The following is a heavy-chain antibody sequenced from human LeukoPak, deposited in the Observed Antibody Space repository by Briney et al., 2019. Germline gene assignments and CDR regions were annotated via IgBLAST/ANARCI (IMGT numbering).Heavy chain of an antibody. CDR2: ISDNGGST. Sequence: GGSLRLSCAASGFTFSGYAMHWVRQAPGKGLEYVSAISDNGGSTNYANSVKGRFTISRANSKNTVSLQMGSLRPEDMAVYYCARGVGYFDSTGYFMYYFDYWGQGALVTVSS. D-gene: IGHD3-22*01. CDR3: ARGVGYFDSTGYFMYYFDY. V-gene: IGHV3-64*01. J-gene: IGHJ4*02. CDR1: GFTFSGYA.